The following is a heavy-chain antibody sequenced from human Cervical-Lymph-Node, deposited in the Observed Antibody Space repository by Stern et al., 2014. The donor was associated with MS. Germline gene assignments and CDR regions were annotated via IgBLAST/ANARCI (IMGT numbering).Heavy chain of an antibody. CDR2: IYYSGST. CDR1: GGSISSYY. Sequence: QVQLQESGPGLVKPSETLSLTCTVSGGSISSYYWSWIRQPPGKGLEWIGYIYYSGSTNYNPSLKSRVTISVDTSKNQFSLKLSSVTAADTAVYYCASTYSSSSPFDYWGQGTLVTVSS. J-gene: IGHJ4*02. D-gene: IGHD6-6*01. CDR3: ASTYSSSSPFDY. V-gene: IGHV4-59*01.